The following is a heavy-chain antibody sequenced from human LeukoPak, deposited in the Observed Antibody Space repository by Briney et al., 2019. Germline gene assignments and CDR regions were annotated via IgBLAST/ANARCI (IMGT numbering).Heavy chain of an antibody. CDR3: ARLLNLYRFGFWYFDY. CDR2: IYYSGST. Sequence: SETLSLTCTVSGGSISSYYWSWIRQPPGKGLEWIGYIYYSGSTNYNPSLKSRVTISVDTSKNQFSLKLTSVTAADTAVYYCARLLNLYRFGFWYFDYWGQGTLVTVSS. V-gene: IGHV4-59*12. J-gene: IGHJ4*02. D-gene: IGHD3-16*01. CDR1: GGSISSYY.